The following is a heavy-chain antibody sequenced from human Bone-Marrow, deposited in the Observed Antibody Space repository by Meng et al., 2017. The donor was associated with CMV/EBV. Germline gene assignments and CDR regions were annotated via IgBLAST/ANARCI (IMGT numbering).Heavy chain of an antibody. Sequence: GGSLRLSCAASGFTFSSYDMHWVRQATGKGLEWVSAIGTAGDTYYPGSVKGRFTISRDNAKNSLYLQMNSLRAEDTALYYCARGTSYSSSLEYFQHWGHGTLVTVSS. CDR1: GFTFSSYD. D-gene: IGHD6-6*01. J-gene: IGHJ1*01. CDR3: ARGTSYSSSLEYFQH. V-gene: IGHV3-13*01. CDR2: IGTAGDT.